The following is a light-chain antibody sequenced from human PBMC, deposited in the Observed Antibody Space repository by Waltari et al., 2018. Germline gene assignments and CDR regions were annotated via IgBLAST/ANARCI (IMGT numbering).Light chain of an antibody. V-gene: IGLV6-57*02. Sequence: NFVLNQPHSVSESPGKTVTISCTGSSGNIARKHVQRFQQRPGSAPTTVIYDDNQRPSGVPARFSVSIDRSSNSASLTIAGLTTEDEADYYCQSFDRSSVVFGGGTKLTVL. CDR1: SGNIARKH. J-gene: IGLJ2*01. CDR2: DDN. CDR3: QSFDRSSVV.